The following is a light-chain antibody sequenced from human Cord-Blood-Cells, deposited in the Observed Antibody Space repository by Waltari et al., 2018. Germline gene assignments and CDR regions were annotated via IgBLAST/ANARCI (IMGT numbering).Light chain of an antibody. CDR3: QQSYRTPWT. CDR1: QSISSY. CDR2: AAS. Sequence: DIQMTQSPSSLSASVGDRVTITCRASQSISSYLNWYQQKPGKAPKLLIYAASSLQSGGPSRFSGSGSGTDFTLTISSLQPEDFATYYCQQSYRTPWTCGQGTKVEIK. V-gene: IGKV1-39*01. J-gene: IGKJ1*01.